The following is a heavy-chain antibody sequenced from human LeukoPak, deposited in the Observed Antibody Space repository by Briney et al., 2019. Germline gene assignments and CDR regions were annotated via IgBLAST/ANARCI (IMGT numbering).Heavy chain of an antibody. D-gene: IGHD3-10*01. Sequence: SQTLSLTCAISGDSVSSNSAAWNWIRQSPSRGLEWLGRTYYRSKWYNDYAVSVKSRITINPDTSKNQFSLQLNSVTPEDTAVYYCARDSPMARRGVSFEKRWFDPWGQGTLVTASS. CDR3: ARDSPMARRGVSFEKRWFDP. CDR2: TYYRSKWYN. J-gene: IGHJ5*02. CDR1: GDSVSSNSAA. V-gene: IGHV6-1*01.